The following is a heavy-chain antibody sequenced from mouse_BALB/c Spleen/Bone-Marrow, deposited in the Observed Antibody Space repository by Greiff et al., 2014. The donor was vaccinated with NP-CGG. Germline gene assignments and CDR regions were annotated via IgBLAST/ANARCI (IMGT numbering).Heavy chain of an antibody. Sequence: DVKLVESGGGLVKPGGSLKLSCAASGFTFSDFYMYWVRQTPEKRLEWVATISDGGSYIYYPDSVKGRFTISRDDAKNNLYLQMSSLKSEDTAMYYCTRDRGVQGYAMDYWGQGTSATVSS. D-gene: IGHD2-14*01. CDR1: GFTFSDFY. CDR2: ISDGGSYI. V-gene: IGHV5-4*02. J-gene: IGHJ4*01. CDR3: TRDRGVQGYAMDY.